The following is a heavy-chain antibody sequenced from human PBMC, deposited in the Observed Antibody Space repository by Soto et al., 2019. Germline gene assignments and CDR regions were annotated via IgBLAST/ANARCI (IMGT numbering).Heavy chain of an antibody. V-gene: IGHV3-48*03. CDR3: ARENSPAGLDV. Sequence: PGGSLRLSCTASGFTFSNYEMTWVRQAPGKGLEWVSYLSTSGNTMYYADSVKGRFTISRDNAKNSLFLQMNSLRAEDTAVYYCARENSPAGLDVWGQGTTVTVSS. CDR1: GFTFSNYE. J-gene: IGHJ6*02. D-gene: IGHD6-13*01. CDR2: LSTSGNTM.